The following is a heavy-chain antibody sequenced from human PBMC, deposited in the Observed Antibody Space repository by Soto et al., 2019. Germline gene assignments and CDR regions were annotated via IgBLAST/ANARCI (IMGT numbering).Heavy chain of an antibody. D-gene: IGHD6-13*01. V-gene: IGHV3-23*01. CDR2: ISGSAART. J-gene: IGHJ4*02. Sequence: VQVLESGGGLVQPGGSLRLSCSVSGFAFGGFTMTWVRQAPGKGLEWVSSISGSAARTYCADSVQGRFTISRDNSKSTLYLQMNSLRVEDTAEYYCTRGGVGTTGSCDFWGQGTLVAVSS. CDR3: TRGGVGTTGSCDF. CDR1: GFAFGGFT.